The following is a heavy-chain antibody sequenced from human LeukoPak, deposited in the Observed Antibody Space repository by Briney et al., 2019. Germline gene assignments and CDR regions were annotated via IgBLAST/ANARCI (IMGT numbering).Heavy chain of an antibody. D-gene: IGHD2-15*01. CDR3: ARFAGYCSGGSCLRTNWFDP. Sequence: SETLSLTCTVSGYSISSGYYWGWIRQPPGKGLEWIGSIYNSDSTYYNPSLKSRVTISVDTSKNQFSLKLSSVTAADTAVYYCARFAGYCSGGSCLRTNWFDPWGQGTLVTVSS. J-gene: IGHJ5*02. CDR2: IYNSDST. V-gene: IGHV4-38-2*02. CDR1: GYSISSGYY.